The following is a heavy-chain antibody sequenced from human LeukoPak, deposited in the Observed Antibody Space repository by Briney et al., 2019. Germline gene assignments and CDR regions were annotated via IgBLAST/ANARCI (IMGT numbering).Heavy chain of an antibody. V-gene: IGHV1-69*04. CDR3: ASRYCSSTSCYKGSYYYYGMDV. Sequence: GASVKVSCKASGGTFSSYAISWVRQAPGQGLEWMGRIIPIFGIANYAQKFQGRVTITAYKSTSTAYMELSSLRSEDTAVYYCASRYCSSTSCYKGSYYYYGMDVWGQGTTVTVSS. CDR2: IIPIFGIA. D-gene: IGHD2-2*02. CDR1: GGTFSSYA. J-gene: IGHJ6*02.